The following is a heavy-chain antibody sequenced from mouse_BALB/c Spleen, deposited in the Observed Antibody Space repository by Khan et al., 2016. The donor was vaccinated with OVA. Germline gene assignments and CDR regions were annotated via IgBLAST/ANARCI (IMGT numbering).Heavy chain of an antibody. CDR2: IYPGSGNT. J-gene: IGHJ3*01. CDR3: ARGGYGTSGAY. V-gene: IGHV1-77*01. D-gene: IGHD1-1*01. Sequence: QVPLPPPVPELVNPGASVKMSCKASGYTFTDYVLTWVKQRTGQGLEWIGEIYPGSGNTYYNEKFKGKATLTADKSSNTAYMQLSSLTSEDSAVYFCARGGYGTSGAYWGQGTLVTVSA. CDR1: GYTFTDYV.